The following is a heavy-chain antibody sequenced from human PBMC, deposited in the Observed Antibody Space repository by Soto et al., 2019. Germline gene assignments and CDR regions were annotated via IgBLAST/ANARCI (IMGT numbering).Heavy chain of an antibody. CDR2: ISGGSGNI. CDR3: AKVSLFTGGWFDP. D-gene: IGHD3-10*01. Sequence: GGSLRLSCATSGFTLRNSAMIWVRQAPGKGLEWVSIISGGSGNIFYADSVRGRFTSSRDNSKSMLHLQMNSLRADDPAIYYCAKVSLFTGGWFDPWGQG. J-gene: IGHJ5*02. V-gene: IGHV3-23*01. CDR1: GFTLRNSA.